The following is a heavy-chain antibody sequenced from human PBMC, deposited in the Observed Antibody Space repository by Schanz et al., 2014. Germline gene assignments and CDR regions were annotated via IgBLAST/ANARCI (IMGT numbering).Heavy chain of an antibody. CDR2: IGVDGTTT. Sequence: EAQLVESGGGLVQPGGSLRLSCLASGFAFSSYGMNWLRQAPGKGLEWVSVIGVDGTTTYYADSVKGRFTISRDNSKNTLYLQMNSLRPEDTAVYYCAKYRGYYRVSGSYRELEYWGQGTLVTVSS. CDR3: AKYRGYYRVSGSYRELEY. CDR1: GFAFSSYG. J-gene: IGHJ4*02. D-gene: IGHD3-10*01. V-gene: IGHV3-23*04.